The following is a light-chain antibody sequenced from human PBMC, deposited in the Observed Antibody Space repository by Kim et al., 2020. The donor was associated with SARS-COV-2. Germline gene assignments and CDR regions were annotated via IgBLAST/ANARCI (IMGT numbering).Light chain of an antibody. J-gene: IGKJ4*01. CDR2: DAF. CDR3: QQHYIYPLT. V-gene: IGKV1-8*01. CDR1: QDISYS. Sequence: ASTGDRVTITCRSSQDISYSFAWYQQKPGKAPELLIYDAFTLQSGVSPRFSGSRSGTDFTLTISSLQSEDFATYYCQQHYIYPLTFGGGTKVDIK.